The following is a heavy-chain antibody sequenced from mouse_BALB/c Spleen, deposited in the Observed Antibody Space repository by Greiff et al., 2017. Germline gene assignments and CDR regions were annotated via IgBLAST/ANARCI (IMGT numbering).Heavy chain of an antibody. Sequence: VQLQESAAELARPGASVKMSCKASGYTFTSYTMHWVKQRPGQGLEWIGYINPSSGYTEYNQKFKDKTTLTADKSSSTAYMQLSSLTSEDSAVYYCARSTMITTYFDVWGAGTTVTVSS. CDR2: INPSSGYT. CDR1: GYTFTSYT. V-gene: IGHV1-4*02. CDR3: ARSTMITTYFDV. D-gene: IGHD2-4*01. J-gene: IGHJ1*01.